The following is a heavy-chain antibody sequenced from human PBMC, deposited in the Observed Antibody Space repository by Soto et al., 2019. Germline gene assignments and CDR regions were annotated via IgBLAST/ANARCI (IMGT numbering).Heavy chain of an antibody. CDR2: ISGSGGTT. CDR3: AKSTKVISTSFDY. D-gene: IGHD3-22*01. CDR1: GFTFSSYA. V-gene: IGHV3-23*01. J-gene: IGHJ4*02. Sequence: GGSLRISCVASGFTFSSYALNWVLQAPGRGLEWVSAISGSGGTTYYADSVKGRFTISRDNSKNTLFLQMNSLRAEDAAIYYCAKSTKVISTSFDYWGQGSLVTVSS.